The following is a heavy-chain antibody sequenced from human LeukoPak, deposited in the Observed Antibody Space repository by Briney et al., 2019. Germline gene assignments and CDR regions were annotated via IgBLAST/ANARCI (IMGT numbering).Heavy chain of an antibody. CDR2: IDSTGAYT. CDR1: GFIFSNYA. V-gene: IGHV3-23*01. CDR3: AKLLPDY. J-gene: IGHJ4*02. Sequence: GGSLRLSCAASGFIFSNYAMSWVRQAPGKGLEWVSAIDSTGAYTWYADSVKGRFTISRDNSKNTLYLQMNSLRAEDTAVYYCAKLLPDYWGQGTLVTVSS.